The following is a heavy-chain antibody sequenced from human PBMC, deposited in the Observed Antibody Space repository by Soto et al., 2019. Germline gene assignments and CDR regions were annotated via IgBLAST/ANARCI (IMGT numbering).Heavy chain of an antibody. J-gene: IGHJ3*02. CDR2: MSPSSGNT. CDR3: AAGATRDAFDI. Sequence: VASEKVSCKASGYTFTSYDINWVRQATGQGLEWMGWMSPSSGNTGYAQKFQGRVTMTRNTSISTAYMELSSLRSEDTAVYYCAAGATRDAFDIWGQGTMVTVSS. V-gene: IGHV1-8*01. D-gene: IGHD1-26*01. CDR1: GYTFTSYD.